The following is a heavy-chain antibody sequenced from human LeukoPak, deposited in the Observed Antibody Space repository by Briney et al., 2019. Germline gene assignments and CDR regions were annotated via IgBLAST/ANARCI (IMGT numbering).Heavy chain of an antibody. CDR3: ARETGLRWLRRENAFDI. Sequence: KAGGSLRLSCAASGFTFSSYEMNWVRQAPGKGLEWVSSISSSSSYIYYADSVKGRFTISRDNAKNSLYLQMNSLRAEDTAVYYCARETGLRWLRRENAFDIWGQGTMVTVSS. D-gene: IGHD5-12*01. J-gene: IGHJ3*02. V-gene: IGHV3-21*01. CDR2: ISSSSSYI. CDR1: GFTFSSYE.